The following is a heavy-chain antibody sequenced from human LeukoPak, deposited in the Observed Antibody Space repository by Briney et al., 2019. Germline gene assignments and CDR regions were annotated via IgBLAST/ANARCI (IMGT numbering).Heavy chain of an antibody. CDR1: GFTFSSYG. CDR3: ARLFIWFGDV. V-gene: IGHV3-23*01. J-gene: IGHJ6*04. CDR2: ISGSGGST. D-gene: IGHD3-10*01. Sequence: GGSLRLSCAASGFTFSSYGMNWVRQAPGKGLEWVSSISGSGGSTYYADSVKGRFTISRDNAKNSLYLQMNSLRVEDTAVYYCARLFIWFGDVWGKGTTVTISS.